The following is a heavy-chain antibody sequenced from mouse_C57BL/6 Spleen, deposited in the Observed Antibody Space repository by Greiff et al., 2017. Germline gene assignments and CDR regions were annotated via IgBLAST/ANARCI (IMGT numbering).Heavy chain of an antibody. V-gene: IGHV5-16*01. CDR2: INYDGSST. CDR1: GFTFTDYY. Sequence: EVKLVESEGGLVQPGSSMQLSCTATGFTFTDYYMAWVRQVPENGLEWVANINYDGSSTYYLDSLKSSSIFSRETATNILYLQMSSLKSEDTATXYGEGGRYCDVWGTGTTVTVSS. CDR3: EGGRYCDV. J-gene: IGHJ1*03.